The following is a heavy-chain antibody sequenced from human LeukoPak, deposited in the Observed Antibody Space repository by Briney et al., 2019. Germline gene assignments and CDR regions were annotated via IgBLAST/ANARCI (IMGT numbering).Heavy chain of an antibody. J-gene: IGHJ5*02. CDR3: AKDAPDQWLVRGRWFDP. CDR1: GFTFSGYG. V-gene: IGHV3-30*18. Sequence: PGRSLRLSCAASGFTFSGYGMHWVRQAPGKGLEWVAVISYDGSNKYYADSVKGRFTISRDNSKNTLYLQMNSLRAEDTAVYYCAKDAPDQWLVRGRWFDPWAREPWSPSPQ. CDR2: ISYDGSNK. D-gene: IGHD6-19*01.